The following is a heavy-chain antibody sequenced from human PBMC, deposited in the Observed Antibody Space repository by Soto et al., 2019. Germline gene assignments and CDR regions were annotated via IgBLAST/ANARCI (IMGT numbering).Heavy chain of an antibody. V-gene: IGHV3-30-3*01. J-gene: IGHJ4*02. Sequence: QVQLVESGGGVVQPGRSLRLSCAASGFTFSSYAMHWVRQAPGKGLEWVAVISYDGSNKYYADSVKGRFTISRDNSKNTLHLKMNSLRAEDTAVYYCARDRGWLPSGTDYWGQGTLVTVSS. CDR1: GFTFSSYA. D-gene: IGHD3-10*01. CDR3: ARDRGWLPSGTDY. CDR2: ISYDGSNK.